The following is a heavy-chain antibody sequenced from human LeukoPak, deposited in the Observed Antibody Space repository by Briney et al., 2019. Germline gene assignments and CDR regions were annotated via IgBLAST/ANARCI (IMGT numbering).Heavy chain of an antibody. CDR2: INHSGST. CDR3: ARGQAGYSSGWYNF. V-gene: IGHV4-39*07. J-gene: IGHJ4*02. Sequence: PSETLSLTCTVSGGSISSSSYYWGWIRQPPGKGLEWIGEINHSGSTNYNPSLKSRVTISVDTSKNQFSLKLSSVTAADTAVYYCARGQAGYSSGWYNFWGQGTLVTVSS. D-gene: IGHD6-19*01. CDR1: GGSISSSSYY.